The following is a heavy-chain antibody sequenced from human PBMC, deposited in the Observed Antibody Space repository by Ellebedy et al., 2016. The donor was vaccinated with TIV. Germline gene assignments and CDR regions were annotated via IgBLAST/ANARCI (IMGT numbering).Heavy chain of an antibody. D-gene: IGHD2/OR15-2a*01. CDR2: IDPGDSYI. J-gene: IGHJ3*02. Sequence: GESLKISCQGSGYSFASQWISWVRQVPGKGLEWMGRIDPGDSYINYSPPFQCHVTFSTDKSISTAYLQWGSLKATDTAMYYCARLVLRTTSTRGDVFDIWGQGTMVTVSS. CDR3: ARLVLRTTSTRGDVFDI. V-gene: IGHV5-10-1*01. CDR1: GYSFASQW.